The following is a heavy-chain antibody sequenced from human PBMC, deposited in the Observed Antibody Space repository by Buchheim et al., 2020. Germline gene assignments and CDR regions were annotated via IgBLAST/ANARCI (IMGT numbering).Heavy chain of an antibody. J-gene: IGHJ6*02. D-gene: IGHD6-19*01. Sequence: QITLKESGPTLVKPTQTLTLTCTFSGFSLSTSGVGVAWIRQPPGKALEWLALLYWDDDKRYSPSLKSRLTITKDTSKNQVVLTMTNMDPVDTATYYCAQSLSGGWYSDYYYGMDVWGQGTT. CDR2: LYWDDDK. V-gene: IGHV2-5*02. CDR1: GFSLSTSGVG. CDR3: AQSLSGGWYSDYYYGMDV.